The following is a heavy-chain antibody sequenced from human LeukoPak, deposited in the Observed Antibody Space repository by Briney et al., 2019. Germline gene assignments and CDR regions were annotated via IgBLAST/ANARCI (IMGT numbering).Heavy chain of an antibody. CDR2: IYYGGST. CDR3: ARHFSNGWVYYYGMDV. V-gene: IGHV4-39*01. CDR1: GGSISSDSYY. J-gene: IGHJ6*02. Sequence: SETLSLTCTVSGGSISSDSYYWGWIRQPPGKGLQWIGSIYYGGSTYYSSSLKSRVTMSVDTSKNQFSLKLSSVTAADTAVYYCARHFSNGWVYYYGMDVWGQGTTVTVSS. D-gene: IGHD6-19*01.